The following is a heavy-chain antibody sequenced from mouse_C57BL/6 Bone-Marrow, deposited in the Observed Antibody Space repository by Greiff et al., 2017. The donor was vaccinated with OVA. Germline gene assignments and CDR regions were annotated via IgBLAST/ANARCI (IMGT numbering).Heavy chain of an antibody. CDR1: GFTFSSYA. CDR2: ISSGGDYI. V-gene: IGHV5-9-1*02. D-gene: IGHD2-1*01. Sequence: EVKLVESGEGLVKPGGSLKLSCAASGFTFSSYAMSWVRQTPEKRLEWVACISSGGDYIYYADTVKGRFTISRDNARNTLYLQMSSLKSEDTAMYYCTRRGGYGNYAWFAYWGQGTLVTVSA. J-gene: IGHJ3*01. CDR3: TRRGGYGNYAWFAY.